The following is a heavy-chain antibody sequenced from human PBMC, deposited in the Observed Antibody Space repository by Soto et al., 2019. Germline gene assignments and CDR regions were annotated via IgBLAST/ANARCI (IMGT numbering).Heavy chain of an antibody. CDR2: INHSGST. D-gene: IGHD2-15*01. J-gene: IGHJ5*02. V-gene: IGHV4-34*01. CDR3: ARRWSRNSGGSCYGFDP. CDR1: GGSFSGYY. Sequence: SETLSLTCAVYGGSFSGYYWSWIRQPPGKGLEWIGEINHSGSTNYNPSLKSRVTISVDTSKNQFSLKLSSVTAADTAVYYCARRWSRNSGGSCYGFDPWGQGTLVTFSS.